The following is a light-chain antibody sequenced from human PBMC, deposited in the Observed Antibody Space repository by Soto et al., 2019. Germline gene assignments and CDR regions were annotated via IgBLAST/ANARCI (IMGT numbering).Light chain of an antibody. V-gene: IGLV2-14*01. J-gene: IGLJ1*01. CDR1: ISDVGGYNH. Sequence: SVLTQPASVCESPGQSNTISCAGTISDVGGYNHVSWYQQHADKAPKLLIHEVSNRPSGVSNRFSGSKSGNTASLTISGLQAQDEADYYCTSYTSISTYVFGTGTKVTV. CDR3: TSYTSISTYV. CDR2: EVS.